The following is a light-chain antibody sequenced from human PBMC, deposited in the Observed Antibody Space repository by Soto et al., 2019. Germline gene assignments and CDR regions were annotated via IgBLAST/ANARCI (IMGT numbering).Light chain of an antibody. J-gene: IGKJ4*01. CDR3: QQYDNLPLS. Sequence: DIQMTQCPSFLSASVGDRVTITCQASQDITTSLNWYQQKPGKAPKLLMYDASNLETGVPSRYSGSGSGTDFTFTISSLQAEDIATYYCQQYDNLPLSFGGGTKVEIK. CDR1: QDITTS. CDR2: DAS. V-gene: IGKV1-33*01.